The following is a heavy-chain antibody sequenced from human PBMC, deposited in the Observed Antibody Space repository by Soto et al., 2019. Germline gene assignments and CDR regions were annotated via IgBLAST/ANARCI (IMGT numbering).Heavy chain of an antibody. J-gene: IGHJ4*02. Sequence: PSETLSLTCAVYGGSFSGYYWSWIRPPPGKGLEWIGSIYYSGSTYYNPSLKSRVTISVDTSKNQFSLKLSSVTAADTAVYYCARHTPAISISDHWGQGTLVTVSS. V-gene: IGHV4-34*01. CDR2: IYYSGST. D-gene: IGHD2-15*01. CDR3: ARHTPAISISDH. CDR1: GGSFSGYY.